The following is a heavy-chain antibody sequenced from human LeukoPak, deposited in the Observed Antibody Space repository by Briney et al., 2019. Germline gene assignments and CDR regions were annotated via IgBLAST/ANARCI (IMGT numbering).Heavy chain of an antibody. J-gene: IGHJ4*02. Sequence: PGGSLRLSCAASGFTFSSYSMNWVRQAPGKGLEWVSSISSSSSYIYYADSVKGRFTISRDNAKNSLYLQMNSLRAEDTAVYYCARELIAVAGTGGGGQGTLVTVSS. CDR3: ARELIAVAGTGG. CDR2: ISSSSSYI. V-gene: IGHV3-21*01. CDR1: GFTFSSYS. D-gene: IGHD6-19*01.